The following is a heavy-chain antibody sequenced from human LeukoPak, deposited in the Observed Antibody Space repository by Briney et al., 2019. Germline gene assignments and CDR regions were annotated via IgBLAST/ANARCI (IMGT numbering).Heavy chain of an antibody. CDR1: GFTFSGSA. CDR3: TRDSGTYNWFDP. V-gene: IGHV3-73*01. D-gene: IGHD1-26*01. CDR2: IDKKDKGYATAT. J-gene: IGHJ5*02. Sequence: GGSLRLSCAASGFTFSGSAIHWVRQSSGKGLEWVGQIDKKDKGYATATAYAASVKGRFTISRDDSINTAYLQMKSLKTGDTALYYCTRDSGTYNWFDPWGQGTLVTVSS.